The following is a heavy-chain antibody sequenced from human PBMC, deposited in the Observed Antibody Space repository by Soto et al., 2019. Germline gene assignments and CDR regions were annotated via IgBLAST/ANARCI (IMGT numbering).Heavy chain of an antibody. V-gene: IGHV4-61*01. D-gene: IGHD2-8*01. CDR2: IYYSGST. CDR3: ARGYGVVLMVYAHDY. J-gene: IGHJ4*02. CDR1: GVSVGSGSYY. Sequence: ETLSVTCTVAGVSVGSGSYYWSWIRQPPGKGLEWIGYIYYSGSTNYNPSLKSRVTISVDTSKNQFSLKLRSVTAADTAVYYCARGYGVVLMVYAHDYWGQGTLVT.